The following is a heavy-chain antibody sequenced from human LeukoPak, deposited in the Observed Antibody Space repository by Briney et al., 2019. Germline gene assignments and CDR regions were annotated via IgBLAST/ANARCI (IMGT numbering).Heavy chain of an antibody. J-gene: IGHJ4*02. Sequence: SETLSLTCTVSGASISSYYWSWIRQPPGKGLQWIGYIFYSGSTLYSPSLQSRVTISVDTSKNQFSLKLTSVTVADTAVYYCASGPYPAAGTDHQFDYWGQGTLVTVSS. V-gene: IGHV4-59*01. D-gene: IGHD6-13*01. CDR3: ASGPYPAAGTDHQFDY. CDR1: GASISSYY. CDR2: IFYSGST.